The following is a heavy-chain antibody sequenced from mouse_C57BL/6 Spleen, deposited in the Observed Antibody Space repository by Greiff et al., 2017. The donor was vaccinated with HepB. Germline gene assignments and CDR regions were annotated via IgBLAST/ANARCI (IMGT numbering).Heavy chain of an antibody. CDR3: ARHEGSSFYYFDY. Sequence: EVKLVESGGDLVKPGGSLKLSCAASGFTFSSYGMSWVRQTPDKRLEWVATISSGGSYTYYPDSVKGRFTISRDNAKNTLYLQMSSLKSEDTAMYYCARHEGSSFYYFDYWGQGTTLTVSS. CDR1: GFTFSSYG. V-gene: IGHV5-6*02. J-gene: IGHJ2*01. CDR2: ISSGGSYT. D-gene: IGHD1-1*01.